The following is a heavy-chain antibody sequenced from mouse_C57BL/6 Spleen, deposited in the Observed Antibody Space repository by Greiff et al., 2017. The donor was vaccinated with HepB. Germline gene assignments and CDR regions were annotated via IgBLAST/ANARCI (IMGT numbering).Heavy chain of an antibody. CDR2: IRHKANNHAT. CDR3: TSDYVRVHDRFFNL. V-gene: IGHV6-6*01. D-gene: IGHD2-13*01. Sequence: VQLKESGGGLVQPGGSMKLSCAASGFTFSDAWMDWVRQSPEKGLEWVAEIRHKANNHATYYAESVKGRFTISRDDSTSSVYLPMYSVRAEHTGIYSCTSDYVRVHDRFFNLWGTGTTVTVSS. CDR1: GFTFSDAW. J-gene: IGHJ1*03.